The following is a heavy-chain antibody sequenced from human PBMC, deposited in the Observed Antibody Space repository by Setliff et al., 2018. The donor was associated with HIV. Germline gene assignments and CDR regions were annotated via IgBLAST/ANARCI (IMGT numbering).Heavy chain of an antibody. CDR1: GGSISSNSW. CDR3: ARGSRSSTALYWFDP. Sequence: SETLSLTCAVSGGSISSNSWWSWVRQPPGKGLEWIGEIYHSGSTFYNPSLKSRVTISVDTSKNQFSLKLSSVTAADTAVFYCARGSRSSTALYWFDPWGQGTLVTVSS. D-gene: IGHD6-6*01. CDR2: IYHSGST. V-gene: IGHV4-4*02. J-gene: IGHJ5*02.